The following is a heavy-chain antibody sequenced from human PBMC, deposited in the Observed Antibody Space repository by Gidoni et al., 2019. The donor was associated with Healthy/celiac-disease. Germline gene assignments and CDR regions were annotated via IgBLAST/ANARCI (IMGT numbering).Heavy chain of an antibody. D-gene: IGHD3-22*01. V-gene: IGHV3-23*01. CDR3: AKDFGSGYHDY. J-gene: IGHJ4*02. Sequence: EVQLLASGGGLVQPGGSLRLPCSASGFTFSSYAMSWARQAPGKGLEWVSAISGRGGSTYYADSVKGRFTISRDNSKNTLYLQMNSLRAEDTAVYYCAKDFGSGYHDYWGQGTLVTVSS. CDR2: ISGRGGST. CDR1: GFTFSSYA.